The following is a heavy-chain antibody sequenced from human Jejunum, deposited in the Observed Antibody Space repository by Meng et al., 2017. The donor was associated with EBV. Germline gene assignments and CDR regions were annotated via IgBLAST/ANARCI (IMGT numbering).Heavy chain of an antibody. Sequence: VQLHESGQGLVKPSEPLSPTCNVSGGSVSSGGYYWSWIRQPPGKGLEWIGYIYNSESTNYKSSLKSRVTISADTSKNQFSLRLSSVTAADTAVYYCARDQNGSYFAYWGQGTLVTVSS. CDR2: IYNSEST. CDR3: ARDQNGSYFAY. CDR1: GGSVSSGGYY. V-gene: IGHV4-61*08. D-gene: IGHD1-26*01. J-gene: IGHJ4*02.